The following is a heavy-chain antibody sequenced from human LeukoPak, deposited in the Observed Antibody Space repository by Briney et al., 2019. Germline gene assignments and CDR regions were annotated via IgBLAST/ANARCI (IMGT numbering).Heavy chain of an antibody. D-gene: IGHD3-22*01. Sequence: GASVTVSCTASGYTFTGYYMHWVRQAPGQGLEWMGRINPNSGGTNYAQKFQGRVTMTRDTSISTAYMELSRLRSDDTAVYYCARGKYYYDSSGYKYYFDYWGQGTLVTVSS. CDR2: INPNSGGT. V-gene: IGHV1-2*06. J-gene: IGHJ4*02. CDR3: ARGKYYYDSSGYKYYFDY. CDR1: GYTFTGYY.